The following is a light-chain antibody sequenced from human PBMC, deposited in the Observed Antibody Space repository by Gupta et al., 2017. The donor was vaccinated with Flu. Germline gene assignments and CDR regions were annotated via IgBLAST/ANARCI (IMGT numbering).Light chain of an antibody. CDR2: DNN. J-gene: IGLJ2*01. V-gene: IGLV3-21*02. CDR3: QVWDSSSDHPV. Sequence: SSVLTQPPSVSVAPGQTARITCGGNNIGSKSVHWYQQKPGQAPVLVVYDNNDRPSGIPERFSGSNSGNTATLTISRVEAGGEADYYCQVWDSSSDHPVFGGGTKLTVL. CDR1: NIGSKS.